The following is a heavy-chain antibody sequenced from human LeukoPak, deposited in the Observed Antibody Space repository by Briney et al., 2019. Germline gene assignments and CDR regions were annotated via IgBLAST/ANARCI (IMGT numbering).Heavy chain of an antibody. Sequence: SETLSLTCAVYGGSFSGYYWSWIRQPPGKGLEWIGEINHSGSTNYNPSLKSRVTISVDTSKNQFSLKLSSATAADTAVYYCARGRGITGGYFDYWGQGTLVTVSS. CDR1: GGSFSGYY. CDR2: INHSGST. D-gene: IGHD1-20*01. CDR3: ARGRGITGGYFDY. V-gene: IGHV4-34*01. J-gene: IGHJ4*02.